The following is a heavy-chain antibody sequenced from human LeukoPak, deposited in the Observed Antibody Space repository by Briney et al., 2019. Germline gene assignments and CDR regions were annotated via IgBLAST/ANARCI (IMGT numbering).Heavy chain of an antibody. Sequence: GASVKVSCKASGYTFTSYYMHWVRQAPGQGLEWMGIINPSGGSTSYAQKFQGRVTMTRDMSTSTDYMELSSLRSEDTAVYYCARAEWELGIDYWGQGTLVTVSS. CDR1: GYTFTSYY. D-gene: IGHD1-26*01. J-gene: IGHJ4*02. CDR3: ARAEWELGIDY. V-gene: IGHV1-46*01. CDR2: INPSGGST.